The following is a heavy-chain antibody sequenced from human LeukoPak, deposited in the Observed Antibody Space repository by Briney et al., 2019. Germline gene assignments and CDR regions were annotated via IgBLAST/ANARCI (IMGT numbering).Heavy chain of an antibody. J-gene: IGHJ3*02. CDR3: ARARITMIVVVILDAFDI. CDR2: IIPIFGTA. Sequence: ASVKVSCKASGGTFSSYAISWVRQAPGQGLEWMGGIIPIFGTANYAQKFQGRVTITTDESTSTAYMELSSLRSEDTAVYYCARARITMIVVVILDAFDIWGQGTMVTVSS. D-gene: IGHD3-22*01. CDR1: GGTFSSYA. V-gene: IGHV1-69*05.